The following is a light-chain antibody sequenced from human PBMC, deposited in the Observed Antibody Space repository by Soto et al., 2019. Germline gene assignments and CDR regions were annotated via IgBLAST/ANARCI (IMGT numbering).Light chain of an antibody. CDR3: ASWDDSLSGVV. CDR1: NSNIGGNT. CDR2: TDN. V-gene: IGLV1-44*01. J-gene: IGLJ2*01. Sequence: QLVLTQPPSASGTPGQRVTISCSGSNSNIGGNTVSWYQQLPGTAPKLLIYTDNQRPSGVPDRFSGSKSGTSASLAITGLQSEDEADYYCASWDDSLSGVVFGGGTKLTVL.